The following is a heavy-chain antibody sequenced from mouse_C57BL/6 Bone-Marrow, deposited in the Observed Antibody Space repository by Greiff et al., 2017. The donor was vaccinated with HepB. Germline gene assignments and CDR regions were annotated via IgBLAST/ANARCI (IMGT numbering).Heavy chain of an antibody. V-gene: IGHV5-4*01. J-gene: IGHJ4*01. Sequence: EVQRVESGGGLVKPGGSLKLSCAASGFTFSSYAMSWVRQTPEKRLEWVATISDGGSYTYYPDNVKGRFTISRDNAKNNLYLQMSHLKSEDTAMYYCARDPLYYYGSSSGAMDYWGQGTSVTVSS. CDR3: ARDPLYYYGSSSGAMDY. CDR1: GFTFSSYA. D-gene: IGHD1-1*01. CDR2: ISDGGSYT.